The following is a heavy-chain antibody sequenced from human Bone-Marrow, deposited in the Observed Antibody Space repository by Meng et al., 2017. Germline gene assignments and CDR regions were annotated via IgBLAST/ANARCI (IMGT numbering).Heavy chain of an antibody. J-gene: IGHJ4*02. D-gene: IGHD6-13*01. V-gene: IGHV3-15*01. CDR1: GFTFSNAW. CDR3: AKGPGIAAAGTQFY. CDR2: FKSKTDGGTT. Sequence: GESLKISCAASGFTFSNAWMSWVRQAPGKGLEWVGRFKSKTDGGTTDYAAPAKGRFTISRDNSKNTLYLQMNSLRAEDTAVYYCAKGPGIAAAGTQFYWGQGTLVTVSS.